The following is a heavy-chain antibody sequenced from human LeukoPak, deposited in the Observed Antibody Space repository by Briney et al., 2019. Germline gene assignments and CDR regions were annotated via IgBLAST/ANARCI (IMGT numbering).Heavy chain of an antibody. D-gene: IGHD5-18*01. CDR3: ARGRGYSYGSSPYFDY. V-gene: IGHV1-3*01. Sequence: ASVKVSCKASGYTFTSYAMHWVRQAPGQRLEWMGWINAGNGNTKYSQKFQGRVTITRDTSASTAYMELRSLRSDDTAVYYCARGRGYSYGSSPYFDYWGQGTLVTVSS. CDR2: INAGNGNT. J-gene: IGHJ4*02. CDR1: GYTFTSYA.